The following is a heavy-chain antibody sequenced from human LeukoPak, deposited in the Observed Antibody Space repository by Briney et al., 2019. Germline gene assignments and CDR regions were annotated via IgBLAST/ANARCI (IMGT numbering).Heavy chain of an antibody. CDR3: ARGYPPSTTAAGTYFQR. D-gene: IGHD6-13*01. CDR1: GYTFSGYY. CDR2: INPNSGGT. J-gene: IGHJ1*01. Sequence: ASVKVSCKASGYTFSGYYMHWVRQAPGQGLEWMGWINPNSGGTNYAQKFQGRVTMTRDTSISTAYMELSRLRSDDTAVYYCARGYPPSTTAAGTYFQRWGQGTLVTVSS. V-gene: IGHV1-2*02.